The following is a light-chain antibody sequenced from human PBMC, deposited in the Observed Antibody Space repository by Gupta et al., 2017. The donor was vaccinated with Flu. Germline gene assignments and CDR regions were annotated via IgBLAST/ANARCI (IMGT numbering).Light chain of an antibody. CDR3: QQYGVTPALT. CDR1: QSISSSY. J-gene: IGKJ4*01. Sequence: EIVLTQSPGTLSLSPGERATLSCRASQSISSSYLAWYQQKPGQAPRLFIYGASSRATGIPDRFSGSGSGTDFTLTISRREPEDFAVYYCQQYGVTPALTFGGGTKVEIK. V-gene: IGKV3-20*01. CDR2: GAS.